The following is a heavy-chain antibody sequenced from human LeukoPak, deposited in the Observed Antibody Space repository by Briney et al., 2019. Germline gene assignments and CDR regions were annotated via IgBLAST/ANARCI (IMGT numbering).Heavy chain of an antibody. J-gene: IGHJ5*02. D-gene: IGHD3-9*01. CDR2: IYYSGST. Sequence: KPSQTLSLTCTVSGGSISSGGYYWSWIRQHPGKGLEWIGYIYYSGSTYYNPSLKSRVTISVGTSKNQFSLKLSSVTAADTAVYYCARVRYYDILTGYPMGYWFDPWGQGTLVTVSS. CDR1: GGSISSGGYY. V-gene: IGHV4-31*03. CDR3: ARVRYYDILTGYPMGYWFDP.